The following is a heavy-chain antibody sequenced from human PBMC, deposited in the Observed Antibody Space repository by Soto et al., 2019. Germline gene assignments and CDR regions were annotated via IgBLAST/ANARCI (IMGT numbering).Heavy chain of an antibody. D-gene: IGHD4-17*01. V-gene: IGHV3-23*01. J-gene: IGHJ5*02. CDR1: GFSFSSYG. CDR2: ISGGGDST. CDR3: ARCQDGYGDSDVWFDP. Sequence: EEQLLASGGGLVQPGGSLRLSCAASGFSFSSYGMSWVRQAPGKGLEWVSGISGGGDSTYYADSVKGRFTISRDKSKNTLYLHMNSLRAEDTAVYYCARCQDGYGDSDVWFDPWGQGTLVSVSS.